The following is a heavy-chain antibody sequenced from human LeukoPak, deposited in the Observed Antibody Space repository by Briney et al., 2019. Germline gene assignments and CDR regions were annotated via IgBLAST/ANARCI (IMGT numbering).Heavy chain of an antibody. J-gene: IGHJ4*02. V-gene: IGHV3-23*01. CDR3: AKGRGRVSPDY. Sequence: QPGGSLRLSCVASGFTFSNYAMTWVRQAPGKGLEWVSAISGSGGDTYYADSVKGRFTISRDNSRNTLYLQMNSLGAEDTALNYCAKGRGRVSPDYWGQGTLVTVSS. CDR1: GFTFSNYA. CDR2: ISGSGGDT.